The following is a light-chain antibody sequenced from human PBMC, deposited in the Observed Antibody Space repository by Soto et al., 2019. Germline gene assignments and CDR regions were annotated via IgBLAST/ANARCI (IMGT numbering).Light chain of an antibody. CDR2: AAS. Sequence: DIQMTQSPSTLSGSVGDRVTITCRASESIRSYLNWYQQKPGKAPKLLIYAASTLQSGIPSRFSGSGSGTDFIFTITSLQPEDFATYFCQQSYNSPPTFGQGTKVDIK. J-gene: IGKJ1*01. CDR1: ESIRSY. V-gene: IGKV1-39*01. CDR3: QQSYNSPPT.